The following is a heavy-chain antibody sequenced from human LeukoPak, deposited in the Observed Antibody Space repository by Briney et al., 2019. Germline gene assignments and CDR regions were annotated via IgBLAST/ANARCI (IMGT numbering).Heavy chain of an antibody. CDR1: GGSISGYY. CDR2: ISYSGST. V-gene: IGHV4-59*01. D-gene: IGHD6-19*01. Sequence: SETLSLTCTVSGGSISGYYWSWIRQPPGKGLEWVGYISYSGSTNYNPSLKSRVTISVDTSKNQFSLKLSSVTAADSAIYYCARDGRAGSLFAYWGQGTLVTVSS. J-gene: IGHJ4*02. CDR3: ARDGRAGSLFAY.